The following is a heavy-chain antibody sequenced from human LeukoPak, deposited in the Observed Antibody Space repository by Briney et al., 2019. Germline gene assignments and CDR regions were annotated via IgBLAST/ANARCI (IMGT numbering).Heavy chain of an antibody. CDR3: TRDPHALDY. CDR2: ITGSSSPI. J-gene: IGHJ4*02. CDR1: GFTFSTYS. V-gene: IGHV3-48*02. Sequence: GGPLRLSCAASGFTFSTYSMNWVRQAPGKGLEWVSYITGSSSPIYYADSVKGRFTVSRDNAKNSLYLQMNSLRDEDTAVYYCTRDPHALDYWGQGTLVTVSS.